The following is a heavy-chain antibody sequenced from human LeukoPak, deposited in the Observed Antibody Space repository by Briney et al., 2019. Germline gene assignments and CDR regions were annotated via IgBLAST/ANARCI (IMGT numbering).Heavy chain of an antibody. CDR1: GFSFSTYW. Sequence: GWSLRLSCLDSGFSFSTYWMSWVRQAPGKGLEWVANVKQDGSDKYYADSVKGRFTISRDNAKNSLYLQMNSLRAEDTAVYFCASGPRWVGAAWAHSFDIWGQGTTVTVSS. V-gene: IGHV3-7*01. CDR3: ASGPRWVGAAWAHSFDI. J-gene: IGHJ3*02. CDR2: VKQDGSDK. D-gene: IGHD1-26*01.